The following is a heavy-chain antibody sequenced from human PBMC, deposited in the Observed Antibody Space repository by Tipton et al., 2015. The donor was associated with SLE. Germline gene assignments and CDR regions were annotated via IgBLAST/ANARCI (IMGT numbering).Heavy chain of an antibody. J-gene: IGHJ4*02. CDR2: ISADGSRI. CDR1: GFTVGSHW. Sequence: SLRLSCAASGFTVGSHWMHWVRQAPGKGLVSVSRISADGSRIDYADSEKGRFTISRDNAKNALFLQMNSLRAEDTAVYYCVRDSSGFYWGQGALVTVSS. V-gene: IGHV3-74*01. D-gene: IGHD6-19*01. CDR3: VRDSSGFY.